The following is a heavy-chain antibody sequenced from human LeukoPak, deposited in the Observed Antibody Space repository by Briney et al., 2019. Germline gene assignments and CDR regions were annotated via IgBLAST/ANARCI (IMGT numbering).Heavy chain of an antibody. CDR3: ARDFWSGYGLVAFDI. CDR1: GYTFTSYG. CDR2: ISAYNGNT. V-gene: IGHV1-18*01. D-gene: IGHD3-3*01. J-gene: IGHJ3*02. Sequence: ASVKVSCKASGYTFTSYGISWARQAPGQGLEWMGWISAYNGNTNYAQKLQGRVTMTTDTSTSTAYMELRSLRSDDTAVYYCARDFWSGYGLVAFDIWGQGTMVTVSS.